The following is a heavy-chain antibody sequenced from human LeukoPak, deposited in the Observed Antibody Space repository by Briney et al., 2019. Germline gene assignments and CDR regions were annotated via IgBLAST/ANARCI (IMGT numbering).Heavy chain of an antibody. CDR1: GISFSTYV. V-gene: IGHV3-23*01. CDR2: ISGSGGDS. D-gene: IGHD4-17*01. J-gene: IGHJ4*02. Sequence: GGSLRLSCAASGISFSTYVMAWVRQAPGKGLECVSAISGSGGDSYYAASVKGRFTISRDNSKNTLYLQMNSLRAEDTAVYYCAGGYGDYGNYWGQGTLVTVSS. CDR3: AGGYGDYGNY.